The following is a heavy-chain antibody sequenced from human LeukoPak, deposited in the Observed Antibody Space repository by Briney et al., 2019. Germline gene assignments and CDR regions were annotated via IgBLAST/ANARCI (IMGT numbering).Heavy chain of an antibody. D-gene: IGHD5/OR15-5a*01. J-gene: IGHJ3*01. Sequence: GRSLRLSCAASGFTFSSYGMHWVRQAPGKGLDWVAFISFDGSMKFYVDSVKGRFTISRDSSKNTLFLQMNSLRTEDTAVYYCMKDSTLITLPPKDAFDVWGQGTTVTVSP. V-gene: IGHV3-30*18. CDR1: GFTFSSYG. CDR2: ISFDGSMK. CDR3: MKDSTLITLPPKDAFDV.